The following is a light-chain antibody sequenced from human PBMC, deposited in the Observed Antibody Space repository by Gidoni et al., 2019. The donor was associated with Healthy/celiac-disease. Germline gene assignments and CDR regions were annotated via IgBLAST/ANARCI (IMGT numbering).Light chain of an antibody. CDR2: WAS. Sequence: DIVMTQSPDSLAVSLGERATINCKSSQSVLYSSNNKNYLAWYQQKPGQPPKLLIYWASTRESGVPDRFSGSGSGTDFTLTISSLQAEDVAVYYCQQYYSRGLTFXGXTKVXIK. V-gene: IGKV4-1*01. CDR1: QSVLYSSNNKNY. CDR3: QQYYSRGLT. J-gene: IGKJ4*01.